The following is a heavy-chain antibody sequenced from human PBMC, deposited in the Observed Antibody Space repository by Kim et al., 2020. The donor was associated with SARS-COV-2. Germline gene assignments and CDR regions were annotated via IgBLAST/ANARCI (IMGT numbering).Heavy chain of an antibody. CDR2: IYYSGST. D-gene: IGHD6-13*01. CDR3: ASSLAAAGTWVGC. V-gene: IGHV4-39*01. Sequence: SETLSLTCTVSGGSISSSSYYWGWIRQPPGKGLEWIGSIYYSGSTYYNPSLKSRVTISVDTSKNQFSLKLSSVTAADTAVYYCASSLAAAGTWVGCWGQGTLVTVAS. J-gene: IGHJ4*02. CDR1: GGSISSSSYY.